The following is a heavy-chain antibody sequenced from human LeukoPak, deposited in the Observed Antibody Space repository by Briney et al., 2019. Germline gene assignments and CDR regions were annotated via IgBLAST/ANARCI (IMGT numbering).Heavy chain of an antibody. J-gene: IGHJ4*02. V-gene: IGHV3-21*01. Sequence: GGSLRLSCAASGFTFSSYSMNWVRQAPGKGLEWVSSISSSSSYIYYADSVKGRFTISRDNAKNSLYLQMNSLRAEDTAVHYCARDEIYYDSSGYFYYWGQGTLVTVSS. D-gene: IGHD3-22*01. CDR2: ISSSSSYI. CDR1: GFTFSSYS. CDR3: ARDEIYYDSSGYFYY.